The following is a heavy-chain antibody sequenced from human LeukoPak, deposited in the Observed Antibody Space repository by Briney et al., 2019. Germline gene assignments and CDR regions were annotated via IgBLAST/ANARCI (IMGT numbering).Heavy chain of an antibody. CDR1: KFTFTNYW. J-gene: IGHJ4*02. CDR2: MNQDGSQK. V-gene: IGHV3-7*03. D-gene: IGHD1-26*01. Sequence: GGSLRLSCAASKFTFTNYWMTWVRQAPGKGLEWVANMNQDGSQKYYVDSVRGRFTISRDNAKSSLYLQMNSVRAEDTAVYYCARDVGYYCGPGTLVTVSS. CDR3: ARDVGYY.